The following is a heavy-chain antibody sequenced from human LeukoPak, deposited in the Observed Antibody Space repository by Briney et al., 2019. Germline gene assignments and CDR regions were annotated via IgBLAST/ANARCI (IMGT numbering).Heavy chain of an antibody. V-gene: IGHV3-23*01. J-gene: IGHJ4*02. CDR3: AKFRSRDAYNFDY. Sequence: GGSLRLSCAASGFTFSSSAMSWVRQAPGKGLEWVSSFSGSGGTTYYADSVKGRFTISRDNSKNTLYLQMNTLRPEDTAVYYCAKFRSRDAYNFDYWGQGTLVTVSS. D-gene: IGHD5-24*01. CDR2: FSGSGGTT. CDR1: GFTFSSSA.